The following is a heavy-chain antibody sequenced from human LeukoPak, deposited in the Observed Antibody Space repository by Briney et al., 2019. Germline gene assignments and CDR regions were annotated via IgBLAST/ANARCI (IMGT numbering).Heavy chain of an antibody. J-gene: IGHJ5*02. CDR3: ARAKRGPAAIGGHWFDP. D-gene: IGHD2-2*01. CDR1: GGSFSGYY. V-gene: IGHV4-34*01. Sequence: SETLSLTCAVYGGSFSGYYWSWIRQPPGKGLEWIGEINHSGSTNYNPSLKSRVTILVDTSKNQFSLKLSSVTAADTAVYYCARAKRGPAAIGGHWFDPWGQGTLVTVSS. CDR2: INHSGST.